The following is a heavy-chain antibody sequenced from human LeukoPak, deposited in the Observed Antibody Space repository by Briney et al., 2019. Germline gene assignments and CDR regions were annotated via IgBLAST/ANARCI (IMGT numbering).Heavy chain of an antibody. CDR1: GFTFSSYW. CDR3: ASSNYDSSGYYTPVHY. D-gene: IGHD3-22*01. CDR2: IKQDGSEK. J-gene: IGHJ4*02. V-gene: IGHV3-7*01. Sequence: GGSLRLSCAASGFTFSSYWMSWVRQAPGKGLEWVANIKQDGSEKYHVDSVKGRFTISRDNAKNSLYLQMNSLRAEDTAVYYCASSNYDSSGYYTPVHYWGQGTLVTVSS.